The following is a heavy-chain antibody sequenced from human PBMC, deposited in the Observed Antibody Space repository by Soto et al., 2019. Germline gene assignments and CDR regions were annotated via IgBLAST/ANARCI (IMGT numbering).Heavy chain of an antibody. D-gene: IGHD2-8*01. CDR2: INHSGST. J-gene: IGHJ4*02. CDR3: ARGGPYCTNGVCYKYFDY. CDR1: GGSFSGYY. Sequence: QVQLQQWGAGLLKPSETLSLTCAVYGGSFSGYYWSWIRQPPGKGLEWIGEINHSGSTNYNPSLKSRVTISVDTSKNQFSLKLSAVTAADTAVYYCARGGPYCTNGVCYKYFDYWGQGTLVTGSS. V-gene: IGHV4-34*01.